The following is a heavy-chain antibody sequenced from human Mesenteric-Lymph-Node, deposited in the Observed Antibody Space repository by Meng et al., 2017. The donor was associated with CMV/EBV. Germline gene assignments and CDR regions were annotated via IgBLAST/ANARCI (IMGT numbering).Heavy chain of an antibody. J-gene: IGHJ4*02. D-gene: IGHD3-3*01. CDR1: FTNSS. CDR3: AKDGTWNFWSSSRLYYFDY. V-gene: IGHV1-69*01. CDR2: IIPIFGKP. Sequence: FTNSSMSCVRQAPGQGLEWMAGIIPIFGKPNYAQKFQGRVTITADESTSTAYLGLNSLRSEDTAVNYCAKDGTWNFWSSSRLYYFDYWGQGTLVTVSS.